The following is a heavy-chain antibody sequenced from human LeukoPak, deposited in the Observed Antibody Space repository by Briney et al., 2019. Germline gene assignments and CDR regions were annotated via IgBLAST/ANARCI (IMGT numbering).Heavy chain of an antibody. Sequence: GGSLRLSCAASGFTFSSYSMNWVRQAPGKGLEWVSSISSSSSYIYYADSVKGRFTISRDNAKNSLYLQMNSLRAEDTAVYYCARSTSAVKGALDYWGQGTLVTVSS. V-gene: IGHV3-21*01. D-gene: IGHD6-13*01. J-gene: IGHJ4*02. CDR3: ARSTSAVKGALDY. CDR2: ISSSSSYI. CDR1: GFTFSSYS.